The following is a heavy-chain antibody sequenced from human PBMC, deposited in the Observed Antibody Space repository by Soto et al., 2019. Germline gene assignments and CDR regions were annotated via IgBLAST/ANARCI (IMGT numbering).Heavy chain of an antibody. CDR1: GYTFTSYG. CDR2: ISAYNGNT. V-gene: IGHV1-18*01. D-gene: IGHD1-26*01. J-gene: IGHJ4*02. CDR3: ASDVGAQMVDY. Sequence: QVQLVQSGAEVKKPGASVKVSCKASGYTFTSYGISWVRQAPGQGLEGMGWISAYNGNTKYAQKFQGRVTMTTATSASTAYMELRSLRSDDAAVSSCASDVGAQMVDYWGQGTLVTVSS.